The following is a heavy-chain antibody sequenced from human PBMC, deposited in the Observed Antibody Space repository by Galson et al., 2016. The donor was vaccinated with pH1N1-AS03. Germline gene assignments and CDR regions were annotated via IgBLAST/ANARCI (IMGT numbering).Heavy chain of an antibody. CDR2: IDPSIGST. Sequence: SVKVSCKASGYTFSRYYMHWMRQAPGQGPEWMGVIDPSIGSTTYAQTFQGRVNMTRDTATTTAYMELRSLRSDDTAVYYCATDGSGSRGGFDYRGQGALITVSS. CDR3: ATDGSGSRGGFDY. D-gene: IGHD3-10*01. CDR1: GYTFSRYY. J-gene: IGHJ4*02. V-gene: IGHV1-46*01.